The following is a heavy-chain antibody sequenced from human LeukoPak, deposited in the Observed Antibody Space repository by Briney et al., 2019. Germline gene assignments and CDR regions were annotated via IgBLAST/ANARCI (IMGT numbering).Heavy chain of an antibody. D-gene: IGHD3-16*01. CDR2: ISYDGSDK. V-gene: IGHV3-30*18. Sequence: GGSLRLSCAASGFSFSTHGMHWVRQAPGKGLEWVTVISYDGSDKYYADSVKGRFTISRDNSRNTLYLQMNSLRVEDTAVYYCAKEVGKFTLDYWGQGTLVTVSS. J-gene: IGHJ4*02. CDR1: GFSFSTHG. CDR3: AKEVGKFTLDY.